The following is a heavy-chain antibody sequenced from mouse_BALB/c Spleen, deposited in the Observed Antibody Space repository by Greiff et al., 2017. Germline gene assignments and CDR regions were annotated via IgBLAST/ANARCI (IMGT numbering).Heavy chain of an antibody. J-gene: IGHJ3*01. Sequence: DVKLVESGGGLVQPGGSRKLSCAASGFTFSDYGMAWVRQAPGKGPEWVAFISNLAYSIYYADTVTGRFTISRENAKNTLYLEMSSLRSEDTAMYYCARVEDYGYSWFAYWGQGTLVTVSA. D-gene: IGHD2-14*01. CDR1: GFTFSDYG. V-gene: IGHV5-15*02. CDR3: ARVEDYGYSWFAY. CDR2: ISNLAYSI.